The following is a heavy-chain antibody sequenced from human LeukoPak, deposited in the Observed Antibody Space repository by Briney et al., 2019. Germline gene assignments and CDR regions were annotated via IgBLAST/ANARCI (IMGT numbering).Heavy chain of an antibody. CDR1: GFTFSSYE. CDR2: ISSSGSTI. Sequence: GGSLRLSCAASGFTFSSYEMNWVRQAPGKGLVWVSYISSSGSTIYYADSVKGRFTISRDNAKNSLYLQINSLRADDTAVYYCAELGITMIGGVWGKGTTVTISS. J-gene: IGHJ6*04. CDR3: AELGITMIGGV. V-gene: IGHV3-48*03. D-gene: IGHD3-10*02.